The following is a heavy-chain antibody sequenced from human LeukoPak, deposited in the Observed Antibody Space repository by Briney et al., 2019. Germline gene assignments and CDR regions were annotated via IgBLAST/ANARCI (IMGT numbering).Heavy chain of an antibody. V-gene: IGHV4-34*01. Sequence: SETLPLTCAVYGGSFSGYYWSWIRQPPGKGLEWIGEINHSGSTNYNPSLKSRVTISVDTSKNQFSLKLSSVTAADTAVYYCARVVPTCGYSYGNWFDPWGQGTLVTVSS. CDR2: INHSGST. CDR3: ARVVPTCGYSYGNWFDP. J-gene: IGHJ5*02. D-gene: IGHD5-18*01. CDR1: GGSFSGYY.